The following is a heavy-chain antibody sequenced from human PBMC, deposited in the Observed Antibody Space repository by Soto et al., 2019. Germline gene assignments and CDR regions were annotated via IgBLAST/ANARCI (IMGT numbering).Heavy chain of an antibody. V-gene: IGHV3-21*01. CDR1: GFTFSSYS. J-gene: IGHJ6*02. CDR2: ISSSSSYI. Sequence: GGSLRLSCAVSGFTFSSYSMNWVRQAPGKGLEWVSSISSSSSYIYYADSVKGRFTISRDNAKNSLYLQMNSLRAEDTAVYYCARVADDYYYYGMDVWGQGTTVTVSS. CDR3: ARVADDYYYYGMDV.